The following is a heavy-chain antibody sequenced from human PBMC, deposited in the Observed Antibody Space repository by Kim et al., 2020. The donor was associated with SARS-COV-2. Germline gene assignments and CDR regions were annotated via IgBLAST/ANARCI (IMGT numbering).Heavy chain of an antibody. CDR3: ALGYCSGGSCYSSWFDP. CDR2: IYYSGST. V-gene: IGHV4-59*01. Sequence: SETLSLTCTVSGGSISSYYWSWIRQPPGKGLEWIGYIYYSGSTNYNPSLKSRVTISVDTSKNQFSLKLSSVTAADTAVYYCALGYCSGGSCYSSWFDPWGQGTLVTVSS. CDR1: GGSISSYY. D-gene: IGHD2-15*01. J-gene: IGHJ5*02.